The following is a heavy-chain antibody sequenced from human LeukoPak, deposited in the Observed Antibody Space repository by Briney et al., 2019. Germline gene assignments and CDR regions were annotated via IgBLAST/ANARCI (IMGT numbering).Heavy chain of an antibody. Sequence: GGSLRLSCAASGFTFSSYSMNWVRQAPGKGLEWVSVIYSGGSTYYADSVKGRFTISRDNSKNTLYLQMNSLRAEDTAVYYCTRGIYGGDCYFDYWGQGTLVTVSS. CDR3: TRGIYGGDCYFDY. V-gene: IGHV3-66*01. D-gene: IGHD2-21*02. J-gene: IGHJ4*02. CDR1: GFTFSSYS. CDR2: IYSGGST.